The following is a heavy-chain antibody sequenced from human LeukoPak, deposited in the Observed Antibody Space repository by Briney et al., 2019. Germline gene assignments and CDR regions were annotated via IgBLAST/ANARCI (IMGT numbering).Heavy chain of an antibody. CDR2: ISGSGGST. D-gene: IGHD5-18*01. V-gene: IGHV3-23*01. CDR1: GFTFSSYA. Sequence: GGSLRLFCAASGFTFSSYAMRWVRQAPGKGVEWVSAISGSGGSTYYADCVRGRFTIERDNSKNTLYLQINSLRAEDTAVYYCAKADTAMVTVVGSDYWGQGTLVTVSS. CDR3: AKADTAMVTVVGSDY. J-gene: IGHJ4*02.